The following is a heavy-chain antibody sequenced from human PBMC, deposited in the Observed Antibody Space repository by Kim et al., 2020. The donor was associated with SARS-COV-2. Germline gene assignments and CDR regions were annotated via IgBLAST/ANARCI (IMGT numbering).Heavy chain of an antibody. CDR2: IKQHGTEK. V-gene: IGHV3-7*03. J-gene: IGHJ6*02. CDR1: GFTFSNYW. Sequence: GGSLRLSCAVSGFTFSNYWMSWVRQAPGKGLEWVANIKQHGTEKHYVDSVKGRFTISGDNAKKSLYLQMNSLRAEDTAVYYCARYNSRNYGMDVWGQGTTVTVSS. CDR3: ARYNSRNYGMDV. D-gene: IGHD6-13*01.